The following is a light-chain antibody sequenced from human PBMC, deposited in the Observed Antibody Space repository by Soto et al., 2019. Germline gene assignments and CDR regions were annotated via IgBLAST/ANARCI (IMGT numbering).Light chain of an antibody. CDR1: SSNIGGGFD. Sequence: QSVLTQPPSVSGVPGQRVTISCTGSSSNIGGGFDIHWYQQLPGTAPKLLIYDNNNRPSGVPDRFSGSRSGTSASLAITGLQAEDEADYYCQCYDSKLSTSVFGGGTQLTVL. J-gene: IGLJ3*02. V-gene: IGLV1-40*01. CDR3: QCYDSKLSTSV. CDR2: DNN.